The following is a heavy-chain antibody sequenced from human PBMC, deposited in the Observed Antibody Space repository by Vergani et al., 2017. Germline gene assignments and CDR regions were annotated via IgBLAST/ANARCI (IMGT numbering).Heavy chain of an antibody. V-gene: IGHV3-21*01. D-gene: IGHD3-3*01. CDR2: ISSGGDYI. CDR1: GFSFSSYT. Sequence: QLVESGGGLVKPGGSLRLSCAASGFSFSSYTMNWVRQAPGKGLEWVSAISSGGDYIYYADSVKGRFTISRDNAKNSVFLQLNSLRADDSAVYYCSRYPVEWIFSHYYLDVWGKGTTVTVSS. J-gene: IGHJ6*03. CDR3: SRYPVEWIFSHYYLDV.